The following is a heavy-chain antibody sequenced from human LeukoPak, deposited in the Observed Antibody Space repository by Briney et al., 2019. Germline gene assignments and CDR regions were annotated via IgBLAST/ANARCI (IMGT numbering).Heavy chain of an antibody. CDR1: GGSISSGGYS. CDR2: IYYSGST. J-gene: IGHJ4*02. D-gene: IGHD3-16*01. CDR3: ARVERGYDYVWGSYN. V-gene: IGHV4-31*03. Sequence: PSQTLSLTCTVSGGSISSGGYSWSWIRQHPGKGLEWIGYIYYSGSTYYNPSLKSRVTISVDTSKNQFSLKLSSVTAADTAVYYCARVERGYDYVWGSYNWGQGTLVTVSS.